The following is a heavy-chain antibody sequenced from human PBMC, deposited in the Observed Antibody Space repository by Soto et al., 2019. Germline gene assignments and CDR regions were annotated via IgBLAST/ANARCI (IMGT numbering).Heavy chain of an antibody. J-gene: IGHJ4*02. D-gene: IGHD4-17*01. V-gene: IGHV4-34*01. CDR1: GGSFIGYY. CDR3: ARGLDYGDSFFDY. Sequence: PSETLSLTCAVYGGSFIGYYWSWIRQPPWKGLEWIGEINHSGSTNYNPSLKSRVTISVDTPKNQFSLKLSSVAAADTAVYYCARGLDYGDSFFDYWGQGTLVTVSS. CDR2: INHSGST.